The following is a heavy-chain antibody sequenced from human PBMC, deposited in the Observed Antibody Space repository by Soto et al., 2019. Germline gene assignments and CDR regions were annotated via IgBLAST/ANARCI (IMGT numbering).Heavy chain of an antibody. CDR2: IYSSGGT. J-gene: IGHJ5*02. CDR3: ARGQRFSDSFDP. D-gene: IGHD3-3*01. CDR1: GGAISGYY. Sequence: QVQLQESGPGLVKPSETLSLTCTVSGGAISGYYWTWIRQSAGKGLEWIGRIYSSGGTKYNPSLQSRVTMSLDTSKNQFSLRPTSVTAADTAVYYCARGQRFSDSFDPWGQGTLVTVSS. V-gene: IGHV4-4*07.